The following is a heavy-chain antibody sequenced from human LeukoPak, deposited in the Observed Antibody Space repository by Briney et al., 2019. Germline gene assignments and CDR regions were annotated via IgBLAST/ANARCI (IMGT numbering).Heavy chain of an antibody. CDR1: GFTFSSYA. D-gene: IGHD3-22*01. CDR3: ANPNSSGFYFSIRFDY. Sequence: GGSLRLSCTASGFTFSSYAMSWVRQAPGKGLEWVSVMSGSGGTTYYADSVKGRFTVSRDNSKDTLYLQMNSLRAEDTAVYYCANPNSSGFYFSIRFDYWGQGTLVTVSS. V-gene: IGHV3-23*01. CDR2: MSGSGGTT. J-gene: IGHJ4*02.